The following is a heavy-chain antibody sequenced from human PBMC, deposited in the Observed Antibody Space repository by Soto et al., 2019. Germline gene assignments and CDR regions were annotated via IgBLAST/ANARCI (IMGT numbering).Heavy chain of an antibody. CDR3: ARANSGYDYDDYYYGMDV. D-gene: IGHD5-12*01. J-gene: IGHJ6*02. CDR2: INPNSGGT. V-gene: IGHV1-2*04. Sequence: ASVKVSCKASGYTFTGYYMHWVRQAPGQGLEWMGWINPNSGGTNYAQKFQGWVTMTRDTSISTAYMELSRLRSDGTAVYYCARANSGYDYDDYYYGMDVWGQGTTVTVSS. CDR1: GYTFTGYY.